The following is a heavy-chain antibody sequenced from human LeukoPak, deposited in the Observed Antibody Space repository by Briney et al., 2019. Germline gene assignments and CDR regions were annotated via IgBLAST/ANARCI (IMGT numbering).Heavy chain of an antibody. Sequence: PSETLSLTCTVSGYSISSGYYWGWIRQPPGKGLEWIGRISSSGSTNYNPSLKSRVTISVDTSKNQFSLKLSSVTAADTAVYFRARGPYSYDSSGAFDIWGQGTMVTVSS. CDR3: ARGPYSYDSSGAFDI. D-gene: IGHD3-22*01. V-gene: IGHV4-38-2*02. CDR1: GYSISSGYY. J-gene: IGHJ3*02. CDR2: ISSSGST.